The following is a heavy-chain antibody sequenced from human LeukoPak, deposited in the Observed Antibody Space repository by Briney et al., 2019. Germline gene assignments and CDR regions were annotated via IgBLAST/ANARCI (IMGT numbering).Heavy chain of an antibody. D-gene: IGHD2-2*01. CDR2: IIPIFGTA. Sequence: SVKVSCKASGGTFSSYAINWVRQAPGQGLEWMGGIIPIFGTANYAQRFQDRVTITADESTSTAYMELSSLRSEDTAIYYCASRLYCSNTRCRNFPFAYWGQGTLVTVSS. CDR3: ASRLYCSNTRCRNFPFAY. V-gene: IGHV1-69*13. J-gene: IGHJ4*02. CDR1: GGTFSSYA.